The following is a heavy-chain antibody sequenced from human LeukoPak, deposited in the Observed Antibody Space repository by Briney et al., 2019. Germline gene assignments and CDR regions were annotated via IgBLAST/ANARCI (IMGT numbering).Heavy chain of an antibody. CDR2: IIPIFGTA. Sequence: ASVKVSCKASGGTFSSYAISWVRQAPGQGLEWMGGIIPIFGTANYAQKFQGRVTITTDESTSTAYMELSSLRSEDTAVYYCARVRLGYYNSGVNFFDYWGQGTLVTVSS. V-gene: IGHV1-69*05. CDR3: ARVRLGYYNSGVNFFDY. J-gene: IGHJ4*02. CDR1: GGTFSSYA. D-gene: IGHD3-22*01.